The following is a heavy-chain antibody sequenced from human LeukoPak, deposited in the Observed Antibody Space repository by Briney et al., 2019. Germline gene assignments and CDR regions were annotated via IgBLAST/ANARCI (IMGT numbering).Heavy chain of an antibody. CDR1: GFTFSSYN. D-gene: IGHD6-13*01. CDR3: ASSWSGDAFDI. J-gene: IGHJ3*02. V-gene: IGHV3-21*01. Sequence: GSLRLSCAASGFTFSSYNMNWVRPAPGKGLEWVSSISSSSSYIYYEDSVKGRFNISRDNAKNSLYLQMNSLRAEDTAVYYCASSWSGDAFDIWGQGTMVTVSS. CDR2: ISSSSSYI.